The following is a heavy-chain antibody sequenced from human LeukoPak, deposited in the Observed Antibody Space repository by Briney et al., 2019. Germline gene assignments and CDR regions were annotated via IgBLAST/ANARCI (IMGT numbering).Heavy chain of an antibody. J-gene: IGHJ4*02. CDR3: AKDIDSGYDWGFDS. CDR1: GFTFSSYE. V-gene: IGHV3-48*03. Sequence: GRSLRLSCAASGFTFSSYEMNWVRQAPGKGLEWVSYISSSGSTIYYADSVKGRFTISRDNSKNSLYLAMNSLTIEDTAVYYCAKDIDSGYDWGFDSWGQGTLVTVSS. CDR2: ISSSGSTI. D-gene: IGHD5-12*01.